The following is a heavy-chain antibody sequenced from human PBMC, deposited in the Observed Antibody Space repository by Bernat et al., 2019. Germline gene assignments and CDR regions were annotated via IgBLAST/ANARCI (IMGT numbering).Heavy chain of an antibody. CDR1: GYTFTYYY. CDR2: INPDTGDT. J-gene: IGHJ5*02. Sequence: QVQLVQSGAEVKKPGASVTVSCKASGYTFTYYYIYWVRQAPGQGLECMGWINPDTGDTNYAQKFQGRVTMTRDTSISTVYMELSRLTSDDAAVYYCAVVYFYGGGDAAPPNHWGQGTVVTVSS. CDR3: AVVYFYGGGDAAPPNH. D-gene: IGHD2-21*01. V-gene: IGHV1-2*02.